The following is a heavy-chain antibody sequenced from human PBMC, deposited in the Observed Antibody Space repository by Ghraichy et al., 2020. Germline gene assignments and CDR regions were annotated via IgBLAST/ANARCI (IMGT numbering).Heavy chain of an antibody. Sequence: SETLSLTCAVSGGSISSGGYSWSWIRQPPGKGLDWIGYIYYSGSTYYTPSLKSRVTISVDTSKNQFSLKLSSVTAADTAVYYCARASSYYYDSSGYYADYWGQGTLVTVSS. CDR2: IYYSGST. CDR3: ARASSYYYDSSGYYADY. D-gene: IGHD3-22*01. J-gene: IGHJ4*02. V-gene: IGHV4-30-4*07. CDR1: GGSISSGGYS.